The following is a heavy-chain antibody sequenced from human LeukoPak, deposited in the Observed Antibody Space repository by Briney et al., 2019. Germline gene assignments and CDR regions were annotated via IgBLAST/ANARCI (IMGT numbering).Heavy chain of an antibody. J-gene: IGHJ6*03. Sequence: KASETLSLTCEVYGGPLTGFYWTWIRQSPGKGLEWIGDIHGGGEPNYNPSLESRLTISSEAPRHQFSLKLTSVTAADTAVYYCATSPRPYFLYYMDVWSTGTAVIVSS. CDR3: ATSPRPYFLYYMDV. D-gene: IGHD2/OR15-2a*01. V-gene: IGHV4-34*01. CDR1: GGPLTGFY. CDR2: IHGGGEP.